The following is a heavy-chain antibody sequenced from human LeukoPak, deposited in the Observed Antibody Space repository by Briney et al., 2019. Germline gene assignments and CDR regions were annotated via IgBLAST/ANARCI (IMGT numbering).Heavy chain of an antibody. D-gene: IGHD2-2*01. CDR2: IIPVLGTA. V-gene: IGHV1-69*01. Sequence: ASVKVSCKASGGIFSSFAISWVRQAPGQGLEWMGGIIPVLGTAQYAQKFQGRVTISADESTSTAYMELNSLRSYDTAVYYCARRGEKYCSSPNCLNWFDPWGQGTLVTVSS. CDR3: ARRGEKYCSSPNCLNWFDP. J-gene: IGHJ5*02. CDR1: GGIFSSFA.